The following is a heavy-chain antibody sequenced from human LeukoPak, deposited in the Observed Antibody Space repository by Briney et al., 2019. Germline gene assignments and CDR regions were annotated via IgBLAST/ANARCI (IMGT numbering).Heavy chain of an antibody. CDR3: ARADYDILTGYYSYSDY. J-gene: IGHJ4*02. D-gene: IGHD3-9*01. CDR1: GGSISSYY. Sequence: SETLSLTCTVSGGSISSYYWSWIRQPPGKGLEWIGYIYYSGSTNYNPSLKSRVTISVDTSKNQFSLKLSSVTAADTAVYYCARADYDILTGYYSYSDYWGQGTLVTVSS. CDR2: IYYSGST. V-gene: IGHV4-59*01.